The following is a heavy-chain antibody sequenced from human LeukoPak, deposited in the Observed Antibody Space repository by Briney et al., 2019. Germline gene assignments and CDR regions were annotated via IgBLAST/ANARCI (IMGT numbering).Heavy chain of an antibody. CDR3: ATDMTATGGLGY. CDR2: IKQDGSET. D-gene: IGHD3-16*01. V-gene: IGHV3-7*01. CDR1: GFTFSNYW. Sequence: PGGSLRLSCAASGFTFSNYWMNWVRQPPGKGLEWVANIKQDGSETYYVDSVKGRFTISRDNAKNSLYLQMNGLRAEDMAVYYCATDMTATGGLGYWGQGTLVTVSS. J-gene: IGHJ4*02.